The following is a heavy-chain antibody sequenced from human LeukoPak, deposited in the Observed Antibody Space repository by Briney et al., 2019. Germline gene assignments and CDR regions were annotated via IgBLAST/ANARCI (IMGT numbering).Heavy chain of an antibody. CDR1: GYTFTGYY. Sequence: GASVKVSCKASGYTFTGYYMHWVRQAPGQGLEWMGWINPNSGGTNYAQKFQGRVTMTRDTSISTAYMELSRLRSDDTAVYYCASVYYDSSGYYRRAYWGQGTLVTVSS. CDR2: INPNSGGT. CDR3: ASVYYDSSGYYRRAY. D-gene: IGHD3-22*01. J-gene: IGHJ4*02. V-gene: IGHV1-2*02.